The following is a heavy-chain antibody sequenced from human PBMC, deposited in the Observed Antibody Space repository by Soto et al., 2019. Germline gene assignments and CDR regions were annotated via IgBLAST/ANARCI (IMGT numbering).Heavy chain of an antibody. CDR1: GFTFSSYS. Sequence: GGSLRLSCAASGFTFSSYSMNWVRQAPGKGLEWVSSISSSSSYIYYADSVKGRFTISRDNAKNSLYLQMNSLRAENTSVYYCARVGLSTYYYGSGSYYNPLDYWGQGTLVTVSS. V-gene: IGHV3-21*01. D-gene: IGHD3-10*01. CDR3: ARVGLSTYYYGSGSYYNPLDY. CDR2: ISSSSSYI. J-gene: IGHJ4*02.